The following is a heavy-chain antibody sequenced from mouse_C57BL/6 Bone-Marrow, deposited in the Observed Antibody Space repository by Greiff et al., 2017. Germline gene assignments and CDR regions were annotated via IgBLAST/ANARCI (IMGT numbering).Heavy chain of an antibody. V-gene: IGHV8-8*01. Sequence: QVTLKESGPGILQPSQTLSLTCSFSGFSLSTFGMGVGWIRQPSGKGLEWLAHIWWDDDKYYNPALKSRLTISKDTSKNQVFLKIANVDTADTATYYCARMGDYDVRVYWYFDVWGTGTTVTVSS. CDR3: ARMGDYDVRVYWYFDV. J-gene: IGHJ1*03. CDR1: GFSLSTFGMG. CDR2: IWWDDDK. D-gene: IGHD2-4*01.